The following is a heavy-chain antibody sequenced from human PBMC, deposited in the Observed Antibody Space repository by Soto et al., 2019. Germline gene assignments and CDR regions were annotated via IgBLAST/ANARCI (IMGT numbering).Heavy chain of an antibody. Sequence: QVQLQESGPGLVKPSQTLSLTCTVSGGSISSGGYYWSWIRQHPGKGLEWIGYIYYSGSTYYNPSLKSRVTISVDTSKNQFSLKLSSVAAADTAVYYCARASRIVVVIDYWGQGTLVTVSS. CDR1: GGSISSGGYY. V-gene: IGHV4-31*03. J-gene: IGHJ4*02. CDR3: ARASRIVVVIDY. CDR2: IYYSGST. D-gene: IGHD3-22*01.